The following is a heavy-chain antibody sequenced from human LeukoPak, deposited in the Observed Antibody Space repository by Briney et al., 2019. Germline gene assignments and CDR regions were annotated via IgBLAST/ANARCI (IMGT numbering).Heavy chain of an antibody. Sequence: PGGSLRLSCAASGFTFSSYSMNWVRQAPGKGLEWVSYISSSSSTIYYADSVEGRFTISRDNAKNSLYLQMNSLRAEDTAVYYCASEGYGDYGDYWGQGTLVTVSS. CDR1: GFTFSSYS. CDR3: ASEGYGDYGDY. CDR2: ISSSSSTI. J-gene: IGHJ4*02. D-gene: IGHD4-17*01. V-gene: IGHV3-48*01.